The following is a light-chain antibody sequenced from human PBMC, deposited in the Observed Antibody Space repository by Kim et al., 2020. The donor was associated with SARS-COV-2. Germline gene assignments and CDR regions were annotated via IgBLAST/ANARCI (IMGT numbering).Light chain of an antibody. CDR3: HQYGSSPQT. CDR1: QSVSSTY. J-gene: IGKJ2*01. CDR2: AAS. Sequence: LSPGERATLSCRASQSVSSTYLAWYQQKPAQAPRLLIYAASTRATGIPDRISGSGSGTDFTLTISRLEPEDFAVYYCHQYGSSPQTFGQGTKLEI. V-gene: IGKV3-20*01.